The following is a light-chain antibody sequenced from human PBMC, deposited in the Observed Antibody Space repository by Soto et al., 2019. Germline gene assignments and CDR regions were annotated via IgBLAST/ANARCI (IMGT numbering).Light chain of an antibody. Sequence: DIVMTQSPDSLAVSLGERATINCRSSHSVLYRSDNQNYLAWYQQKPGRPPKSLFYWASTRQSGVPDRFSGSGSATDFTLTISDLQAEDAAIYYCQQYYSSPFAFGPGTRVDV. CDR1: HSVLYRSDNQNY. CDR2: WAS. CDR3: QQYYSSPFA. J-gene: IGKJ3*01. V-gene: IGKV4-1*01.